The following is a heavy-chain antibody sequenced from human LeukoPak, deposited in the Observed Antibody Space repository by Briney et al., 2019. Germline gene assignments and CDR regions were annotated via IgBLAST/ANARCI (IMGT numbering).Heavy chain of an antibody. J-gene: IGHJ4*02. CDR3: ARESVAGPY. CDR1: GGTFSNYA. D-gene: IGHD6-19*01. Sequence: ASVKVSCKASGGTFSNYALTWVRQAPGQGLEWMGGIIPDFGTADYAQDFQGRLTITADDSTSTAYMELSSLRSEDTAVYYCARESVAGPYWGQGTLVTVSS. CDR2: IIPDFGTA. V-gene: IGHV1-69*13.